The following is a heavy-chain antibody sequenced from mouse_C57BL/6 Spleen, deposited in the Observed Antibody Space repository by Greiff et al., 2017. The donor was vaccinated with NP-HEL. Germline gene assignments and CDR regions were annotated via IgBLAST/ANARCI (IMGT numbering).Heavy chain of an antibody. J-gene: IGHJ3*01. CDR1: GYTFTSYW. Sequence: VQLQQSGAELVKPGASVKLSCKASGYTFTSYWLHWVKQRPGQGLEWIGMIHPNSGSTNYNEKFKSKATLTVDKSASTAYMHLSSLTSEDSAVYYCARGELYWFAYWGQGTLVTVSA. CDR2: IHPNSGST. V-gene: IGHV1-64*01. CDR3: ARGELYWFAY.